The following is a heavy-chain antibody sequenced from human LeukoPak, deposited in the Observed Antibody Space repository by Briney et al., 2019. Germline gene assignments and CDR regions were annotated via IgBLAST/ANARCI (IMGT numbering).Heavy chain of an antibody. CDR2: ISHGGST. V-gene: IGHV4-34*01. D-gene: IGHD6-19*01. J-gene: IGHJ5*02. CDR3: ATHRIAVAVGGWFDP. CDR1: GGSFSDYY. Sequence: PSETLSLTCAVDGGSFSDYYWSWIRQPPGKGLEWIGEISHGGSTNYNPSLKSRVIISVHTSKNQFSLKLSSVTAADTAVCYCATHRIAVAVGGWFDPWGQGTLVTVSS.